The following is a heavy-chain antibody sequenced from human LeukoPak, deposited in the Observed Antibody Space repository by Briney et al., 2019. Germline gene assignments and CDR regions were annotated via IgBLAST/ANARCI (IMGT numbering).Heavy chain of an antibody. J-gene: IGHJ6*02. D-gene: IGHD2-8*02. CDR3: ARYCTGSTCADSYYYGMDV. CDR1: GFTFSSFP. V-gene: IGHV3-23*01. Sequence: GGSLRLSCAASGFTFSSFPVSWVRQAPGKGLEWVSAISGSGGSTYYADSVKGRFTISRNNSKNTLYLQVNSLRAEDTAVYYCARYCTGSTCADSYYYGMDVWGQGTTVTVSS. CDR2: ISGSGGST.